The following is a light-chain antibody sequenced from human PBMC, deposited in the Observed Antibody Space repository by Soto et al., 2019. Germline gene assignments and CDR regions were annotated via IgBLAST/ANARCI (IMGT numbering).Light chain of an antibody. Sequence: EIVLTQSPATLSLSPGERATLSCRASQSVTSNYLAWYQQKPGQAPRLLIYGSSSRATGIPDRFSGRGSGTEFTLTISRLEPEDIAVYYCQQYGSSPLTFGGGTKVDIK. V-gene: IGKV3-20*01. CDR2: GSS. CDR1: QSVTSNY. J-gene: IGKJ4*01. CDR3: QQYGSSPLT.